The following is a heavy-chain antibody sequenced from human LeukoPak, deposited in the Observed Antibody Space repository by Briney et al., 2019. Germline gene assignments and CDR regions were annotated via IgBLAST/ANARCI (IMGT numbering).Heavy chain of an antibody. J-gene: IGHJ4*02. CDR2: ITDNGGRT. D-gene: IGHD2-15*01. V-gene: IGHV3-23*01. CDR3: VRDFYCGGGSCPLFDN. Sequence: PGGSLRLSCAASGFTFSSYALSWVRQAPGKGLEWVSGITDNGGRTYYADSVKGRFTISRDNSENTLYLQMNSLRAEDTAVYYCVRDFYCGGGSCPLFDNWGQGTLVTVSS. CDR1: GFTFSSYA.